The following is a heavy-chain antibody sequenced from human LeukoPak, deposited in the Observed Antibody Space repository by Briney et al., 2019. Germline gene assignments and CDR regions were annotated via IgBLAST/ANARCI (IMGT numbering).Heavy chain of an antibody. CDR2: ISSSSSTI. J-gene: IGHJ2*01. V-gene: IGHV3-48*04. D-gene: IGHD1-26*01. CDR3: AKPSIQVGATNPWYFDL. Sequence: GGSLRLSCAASGFTFSSYSMNWVRQAPGKGLEWVSYISSSSSTIYYADSVKGRFTISRDNAKNSLYLQMNSLRAEDTAVYYCAKPSIQVGATNPWYFDLWGRGTLVTVSS. CDR1: GFTFSSYS.